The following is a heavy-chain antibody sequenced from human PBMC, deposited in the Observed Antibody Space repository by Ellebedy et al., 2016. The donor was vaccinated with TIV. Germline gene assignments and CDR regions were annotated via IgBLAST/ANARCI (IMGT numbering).Heavy chain of an antibody. CDR3: ARQDCSSTSCWGGFDY. V-gene: IGHV5-51*01. CDR1: GYSFTSYW. CDR2: IYPGDSDT. D-gene: IGHD2-2*01. J-gene: IGHJ4*02. Sequence: GGSLRLXCKGSGYSFTSYWIGWVRQMPGKGLEWMGIIYPGDSDTRYSPSFQGQVTISADKSISTAYLQWSSLKASDTAMYYCARQDCSSTSCWGGFDYWGQGTLVTVSS.